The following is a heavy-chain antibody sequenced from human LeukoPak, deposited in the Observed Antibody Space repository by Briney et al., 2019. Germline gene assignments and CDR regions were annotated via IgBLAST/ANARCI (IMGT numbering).Heavy chain of an antibody. D-gene: IGHD2-2*01. CDR2: IYYSGST. CDR1: GGSISSSSYY. CDR3: ARVAGFTVPAATHYYYYYYMDV. Sequence: SETLSLTCTVSGGSISSSSYYWGWIRQPPGKGLEWIGSIYYSGSTYYNPPLKSRVTISVDPSKNQFSLKLSSVTAADTAVYYCARVAGFTVPAATHYYYYYYMDVWGKGTTVTVSS. V-gene: IGHV4-39*01. J-gene: IGHJ6*03.